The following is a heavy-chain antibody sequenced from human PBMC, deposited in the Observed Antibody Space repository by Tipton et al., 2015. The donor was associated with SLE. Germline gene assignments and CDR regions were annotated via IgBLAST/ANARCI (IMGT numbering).Heavy chain of an antibody. Sequence: TLSLTCTVSGGSISSSSYYWGWIRQPPGKGLEWIGSIYYSGSTNYNPSLKSRVTISVDTSKDQFSLKLSSVTAADTAVYYCARVGQWLYYYYGMDVWGQGTTVTVSS. V-gene: IGHV4-39*07. D-gene: IGHD6-19*01. CDR2: IYYSGST. CDR1: GGSISSSSYY. J-gene: IGHJ6*02. CDR3: ARVGQWLYYYYGMDV.